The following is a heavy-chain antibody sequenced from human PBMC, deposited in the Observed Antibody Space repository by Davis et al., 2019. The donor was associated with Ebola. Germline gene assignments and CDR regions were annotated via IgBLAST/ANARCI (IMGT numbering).Heavy chain of an antibody. V-gene: IGHV1-8*01. CDR3: ARWVAGSSSYFDY. J-gene: IGHJ4*02. Sequence: AASVKVSCKTSGYTFTNYDINWVRQATGQGLEWMGWMNPNSGNTGYAQKFQGRVTITRDTSASTAYMELSSLRSEDTAVYYCARWVAGSSSYFDYWGQGTLVTVS. CDR1: GYTFTNYD. D-gene: IGHD2-2*01. CDR2: MNPNSGNT.